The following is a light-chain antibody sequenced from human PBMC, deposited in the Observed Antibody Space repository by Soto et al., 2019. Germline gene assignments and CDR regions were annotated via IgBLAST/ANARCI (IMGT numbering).Light chain of an antibody. CDR3: QQYNSYSRT. J-gene: IGKJ1*01. Sequence: DIQMTQSPSTLSASVGDRVTITCRASQSISSWLAWYQQKPGKAPKLLICKASSLESGVPSRFSGSGSGTEFTLTISSLQPDDFATYYCQQYNSYSRTFGQGTKVEMK. CDR1: QSISSW. CDR2: KAS. V-gene: IGKV1-5*03.